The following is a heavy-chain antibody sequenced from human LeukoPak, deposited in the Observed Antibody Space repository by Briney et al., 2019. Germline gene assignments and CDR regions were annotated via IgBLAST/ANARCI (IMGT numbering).Heavy chain of an antibody. CDR2: IYYSGST. J-gene: IGHJ6*02. D-gene: IGHD2-15*01. V-gene: IGHV4-59*01. Sequence: SETLSLTCTVSGGSISSYYWSWIRQPPGKGLEWIGYIYYSGSTNYNPSLKSRVTISVDTSKNQFSLKLSSVTAADTAVYYCARMVGYYYYGMDVWGQGTTVTASS. CDR3: ARMVGYYYYGMDV. CDR1: GGSISSYY.